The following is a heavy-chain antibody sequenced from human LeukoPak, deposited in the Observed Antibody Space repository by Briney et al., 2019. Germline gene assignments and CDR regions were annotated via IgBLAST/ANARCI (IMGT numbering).Heavy chain of an antibody. CDR3: ASSSWSRSNWFDP. CDR1: GFTVSSNS. V-gene: IGHV3-66*02. J-gene: IGHJ5*02. CDR2: IYSGGTT. D-gene: IGHD6-13*01. Sequence: PGGSLRLSCAASGFTVSSNSMTWVRQAPGKGLEWVSVIYSGGTTYYADSVKGRFTISRDNSKNTLYLQMNSLRPEDTAVYYCASSSWSRSNWFDPWGQGTLVTVSS.